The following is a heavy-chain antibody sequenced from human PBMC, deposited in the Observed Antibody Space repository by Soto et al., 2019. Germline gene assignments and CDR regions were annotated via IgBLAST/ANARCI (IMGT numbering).Heavy chain of an antibody. J-gene: IGHJ4*02. D-gene: IGHD3-3*02. V-gene: IGHV3-7*03. CDR2: IKQDGSET. Sequence: EVQLVESGGGFVQPGGSLRLSCAASGFSFSTDWMHWVRQAPGKGLEWVANIKQDGSETYYVDSVKGRFTISRDNAKNYLLLQMNGLSAEGPALYYVARALAPEGNFWGKGTLVTVSS. CDR3: ARALAPEGNF. CDR1: GFSFSTDW.